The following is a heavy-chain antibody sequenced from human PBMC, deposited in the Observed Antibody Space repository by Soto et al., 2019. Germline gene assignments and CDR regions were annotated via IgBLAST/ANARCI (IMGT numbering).Heavy chain of an antibody. CDR1: GFTFSNCA. CDR2: INNSGDRT. V-gene: IGHV3-23*01. J-gene: IGHJ4*02. D-gene: IGHD2-8*01. Sequence: TGGSPGLSCAASGFTFSNCAMAGFRQAPGKGPEWVSEINNSGDRTYSADSVKGRFTISRDNSKNTLYLQMNNLRAEDTAVYYCASQYSTTWSVGGIWGQGTLVTVSS. CDR3: ASQYSTTWSVGGI.